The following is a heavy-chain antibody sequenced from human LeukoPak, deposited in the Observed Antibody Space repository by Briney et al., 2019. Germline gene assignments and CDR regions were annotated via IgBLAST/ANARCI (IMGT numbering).Heavy chain of an antibody. CDR3: ARVHDFWSGSRRDDALDI. D-gene: IGHD3-3*01. CDR1: GFAVSTNF. Sequence: GRSLRLSCAVSGFAVSTNFMSWARQAPGKGLECVSLIYTGGSTYSADSVKGRFTISRDKSKNTRYLQMNSLRAEDTAVYYCARVHDFWSGSRRDDALDIWGQGTLVTVSS. V-gene: IGHV3-53*01. CDR2: IYTGGST. J-gene: IGHJ3*02.